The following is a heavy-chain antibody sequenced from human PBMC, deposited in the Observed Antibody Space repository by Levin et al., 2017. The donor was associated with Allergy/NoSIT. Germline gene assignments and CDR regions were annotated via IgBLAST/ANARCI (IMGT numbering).Heavy chain of an antibody. D-gene: IGHD2-15*01. V-gene: IGHV5-51*01. Sequence: GGSLRLSCKGSGYSFTSYWIGWVRQMPGKGLEWMGIIYPGDSDTRYSPSFQGQVTISADKSISTAYLQWSSLKASDTAMYYCARGHPRYCSGGSCYLDYWGQGTLVTVSS. CDR2: IYPGDSDT. CDR1: GYSFTSYW. CDR3: ARGHPRYCSGGSCYLDY. J-gene: IGHJ4*02.